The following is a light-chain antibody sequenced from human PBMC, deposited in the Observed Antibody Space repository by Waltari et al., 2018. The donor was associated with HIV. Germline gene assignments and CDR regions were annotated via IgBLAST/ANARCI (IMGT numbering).Light chain of an antibody. V-gene: IGLV1-44*01. CDR1: TSNIGSNT. J-gene: IGLJ3*02. Sequence: QSVLTQPPSASGTPGQRVTISCSGSTSNIGSNTVNWYQQVPGTAPKLLIYSNNQRPSCVPDRFSGSESGTSAALAIRGLQSEDEADYYCAAWDDSLTGPVFGGGTKVTVL. CDR3: AAWDDSLTGPV. CDR2: SNN.